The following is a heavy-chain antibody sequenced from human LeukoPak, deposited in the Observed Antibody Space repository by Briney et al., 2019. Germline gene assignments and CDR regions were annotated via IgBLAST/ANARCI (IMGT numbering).Heavy chain of an antibody. CDR1: GYTFTSYA. J-gene: IGHJ4*02. CDR3: AREMGYYDSSGYLN. Sequence: ASVKVSCKASGYTFTSYAMNWVRQAPGQGLEWMGWINTNTGNPTCAQGFTGRFVFSLDTSVSTAYLQISSLKAEDTAVYYCAREMGYYDSSGYLNWGQGTLVTVSS. D-gene: IGHD3-22*01. CDR2: INTNTGNP. V-gene: IGHV7-4-1*02.